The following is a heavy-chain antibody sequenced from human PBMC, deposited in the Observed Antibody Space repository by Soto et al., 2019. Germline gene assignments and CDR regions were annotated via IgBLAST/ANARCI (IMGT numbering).Heavy chain of an antibody. V-gene: IGHV3-33*01. CDR3: ARSPIVGATNWFDP. D-gene: IGHD1-26*01. CDR1: GFTFSSYG. CDR2: IWYDGSNK. Sequence: GGSLRLSCAASGFTFSSYGMHWVCQAPGKGLEWVAVIWYDGSNKYYADSVKGRFTISRDNSKNTLYLQMNSLRAEDTAVYYCARSPIVGATNWFDPWGQGTLVTVSS. J-gene: IGHJ5*02.